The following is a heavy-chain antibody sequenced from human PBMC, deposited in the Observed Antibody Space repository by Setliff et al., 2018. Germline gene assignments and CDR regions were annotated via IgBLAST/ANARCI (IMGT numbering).Heavy chain of an antibody. Sequence: SETLSLTCTVSGHSISSRYYWGWIRQPPGKGLAWIGSIYHSGSAYYNPSLKSRVTISVDTSKNQFSLKLSSVTAADTAVYYCARGDYYDPKYYFDYWGQGALVTVSS. J-gene: IGHJ4*02. CDR2: IYHSGSA. V-gene: IGHV4-38-2*02. CDR3: ARGDYYDPKYYFDY. CDR1: GHSISSRYY. D-gene: IGHD3-22*01.